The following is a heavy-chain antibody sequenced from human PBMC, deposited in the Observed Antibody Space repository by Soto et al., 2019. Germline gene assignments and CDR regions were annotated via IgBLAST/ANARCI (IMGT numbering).Heavy chain of an antibody. CDR1: GLTFSRYS. D-gene: IGHD6-19*01. CDR3: AKAPIAVANWYFDL. J-gene: IGHJ2*01. V-gene: IGHV3-23*01. Sequence: PWGSLRLSCAASGLTFSRYSMNWVRQAPGKGLEWVSAISGSGGSTYYADSVKGRFTISRDNSKNTLYLQMNSLRAEDTAVYYCAKAPIAVANWYFDLWGRGTLVTVSS. CDR2: ISGSGGST.